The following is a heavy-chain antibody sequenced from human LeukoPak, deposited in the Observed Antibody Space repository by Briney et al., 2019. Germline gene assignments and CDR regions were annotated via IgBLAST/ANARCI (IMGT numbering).Heavy chain of an antibody. Sequence: SETLSLTCTVSGGSISSYYWSWIRQPPGKGLEWIGYIYYSGSTNYNPSLKSQVTISVDTSKNQFSLKLSSVTAADTAVYYCARDYGSGSYYNDAFDIWGQGTMVTVSS. CDR1: GGSISSYY. J-gene: IGHJ3*02. V-gene: IGHV4-59*01. D-gene: IGHD3-10*01. CDR3: ARDYGSGSYYNDAFDI. CDR2: IYYSGST.